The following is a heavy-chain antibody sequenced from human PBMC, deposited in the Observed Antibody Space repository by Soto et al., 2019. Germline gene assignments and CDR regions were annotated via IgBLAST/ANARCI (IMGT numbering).Heavy chain of an antibody. V-gene: IGHV3-23*01. J-gene: IGHJ6*02. Sequence: PVGSLRLSCAASGFTFSSYAMSWVRQAPGKGLEWVSAISGSGGSTYYADSVKGRFTISRDNSKNTLYLQMNSLRAEDTAVYYCAKDRGLRMVAGGMDVWGQGTTVTVSS. CDR1: GFTFSSYA. CDR3: AKDRGLRMVAGGMDV. D-gene: IGHD6-19*01. CDR2: ISGSGGST.